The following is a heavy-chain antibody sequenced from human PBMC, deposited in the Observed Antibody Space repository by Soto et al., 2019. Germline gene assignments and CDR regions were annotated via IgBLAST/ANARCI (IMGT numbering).Heavy chain of an antibody. Sequence: PGGSLRLSCAASGFTFSSYAMSWVRQAPGKGLEWVSAISGSGGSTYYADSVKGRFTISRDNSKNTLYLQMNSLRAEDTAVYYCATKGPYDWWSGTSYYFDYWGQGTLVTVSS. CDR3: ATKGPYDWWSGTSYYFDY. CDR1: GFTFSSYA. J-gene: IGHJ4*02. D-gene: IGHD3-3*01. V-gene: IGHV3-23*01. CDR2: ISGSGGST.